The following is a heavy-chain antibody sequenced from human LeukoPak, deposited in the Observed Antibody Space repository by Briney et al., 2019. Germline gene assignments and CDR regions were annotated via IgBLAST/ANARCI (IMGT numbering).Heavy chain of an antibody. V-gene: IGHV4-38-2*01. Sequence: SETLSRTCAVSGYSISSGYYWGWIRQPPGKGLEWIGSIYRSGSTYYNPSLKSRVTISVDTSKNQFSLKLSSVTAADTAVYYCARRICSSTSCYTGQFDYWGQGTLVTVSS. CDR1: GYSISSGYY. CDR2: IYRSGST. CDR3: ARRICSSTSCYTGQFDY. J-gene: IGHJ4*02. D-gene: IGHD2-2*02.